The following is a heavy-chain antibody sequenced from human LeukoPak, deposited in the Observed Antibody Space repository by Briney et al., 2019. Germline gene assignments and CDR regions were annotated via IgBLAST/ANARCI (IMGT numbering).Heavy chain of an antibody. CDR3: AKGMVSPTIFGVVIIAQPFDY. D-gene: IGHD3-3*01. J-gene: IGHJ4*02. CDR2: ISGSGGST. Sequence: PGGSLRLSCAASGFTFSSYAMSWVRQAPGKGLEWVSAISGSGGSTYYADSVKGRFTISRDNSKNTLYLQMNSLRAEDTAVYYCAKGMVSPTIFGVVIIAQPFDYWGQGTLVTVSS. CDR1: GFTFSSYA. V-gene: IGHV3-23*01.